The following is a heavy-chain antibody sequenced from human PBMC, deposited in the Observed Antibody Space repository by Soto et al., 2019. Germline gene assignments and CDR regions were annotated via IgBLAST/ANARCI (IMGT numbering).Heavy chain of an antibody. D-gene: IGHD3-16*01. CDR2: IIPIFGTA. CDR3: ARGSGGVNYYYYGMDV. CDR1: GGTFSSYA. Sequence: ASVKVSCKASGGTFSSYAISWVRQAPGQGLERMGGIIPIFGTANYAQKFQGRVTITADKSTSTAYMELSSLRSEDTAVYYCARGSGGVNYYYYGMDVWGQGTTVTVSS. V-gene: IGHV1-69*06. J-gene: IGHJ6*02.